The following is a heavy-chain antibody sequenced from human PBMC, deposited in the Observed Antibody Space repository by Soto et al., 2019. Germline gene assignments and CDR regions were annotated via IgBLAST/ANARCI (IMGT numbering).Heavy chain of an antibody. CDR3: AIYDSSGYSHY. CDR2: IYYSGST. V-gene: IGHV4-59*01. J-gene: IGHJ4*02. Sequence: SETLSLTCTVSGGSISSYYWSWIRQPPGKGLEWIGYIYYSGSTNYNPSLKSRVTISVDTSKNQFSLKLSSVTAADTAVYYCAIYDSSGYSHYWGQGTLVTVSS. D-gene: IGHD3-22*01. CDR1: GGSISSYY.